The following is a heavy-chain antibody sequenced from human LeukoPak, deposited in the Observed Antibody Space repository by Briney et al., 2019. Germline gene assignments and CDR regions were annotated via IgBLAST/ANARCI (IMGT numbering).Heavy chain of an antibody. CDR1: GYTFTSYA. CDR3: AAWLRFLEWPRIDY. V-gene: IGHV1-3*01. D-gene: IGHD3-3*01. CDR2: INAGNGNT. Sequence: ASVKVSCKASGYTFTSYAMHWVRQAPGQRLEWMGWINAGNGNTKYSQKFQGRVTITRDTSASTAYMELSNLRSEDTAVYYCAAWLRFLEWPRIDYWGQGILVTVSS. J-gene: IGHJ4*02.